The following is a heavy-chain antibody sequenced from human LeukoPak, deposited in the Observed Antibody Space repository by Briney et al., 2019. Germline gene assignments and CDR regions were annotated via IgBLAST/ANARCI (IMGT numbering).Heavy chain of an antibody. D-gene: IGHD2-2*01. V-gene: IGHV1-2*02. CDR3: STYGRMYCCGISRSKFDS. CDR2: FNPNSGGT. Sequence: ASVKVSFNSAASTLTVFSYAWGRHPPGQGLEWVGWFNPNSGGTTYAQKFQGRVTMTRDTSITTVYMDLTRLRSDDTAVYYCSTYGRMYCCGISRSKFDSWGQGTLVTVSS. J-gene: IGHJ5*01. CDR1: ASTLTVFS.